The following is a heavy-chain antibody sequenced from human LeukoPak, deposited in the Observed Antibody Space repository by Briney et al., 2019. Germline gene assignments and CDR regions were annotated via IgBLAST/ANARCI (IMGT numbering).Heavy chain of an antibody. CDR3: AGGITGGDF. V-gene: IGHV1-2*02. Sequence: ASLKVSCTASGGTFSSYAISWVRQAPGQGLEWMGWMNSNGGGTNYAQQFQGRVTMTRDTSTSTAYMELSRLRFDDTALYYCAGGITGGDFWGQGTLVTVSS. CDR1: GGTFSSYA. J-gene: IGHJ4*02. CDR2: MNSNGGGT. D-gene: IGHD1-14*01.